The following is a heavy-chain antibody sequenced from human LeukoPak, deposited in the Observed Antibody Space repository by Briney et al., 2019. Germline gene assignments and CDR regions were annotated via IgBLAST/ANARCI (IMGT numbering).Heavy chain of an antibody. D-gene: IGHD2-21*02. Sequence: SVKVSFKASGGTFIIYAISWVRQAPGQGLEWMGGIIPIFGTANYAQKFQGRVTITADESTSTAYMELSSLRSEDTAVYYCASLCGGDCPSVGYWGQGTLVTVSS. CDR3: ASLCGGDCPSVGY. V-gene: IGHV1-69*01. J-gene: IGHJ4*02. CDR2: IIPIFGTA. CDR1: GGTFIIYA.